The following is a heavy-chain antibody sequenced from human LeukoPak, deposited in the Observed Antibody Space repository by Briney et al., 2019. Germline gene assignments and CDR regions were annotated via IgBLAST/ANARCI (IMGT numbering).Heavy chain of an antibody. J-gene: IGHJ4*02. CDR3: AKADGGYDR. CDR1: GFTFSSYG. Sequence: GGSPRLSCAASGFTFSSYGMHWVRQAPGKGLEWVAVISYDGSNKYYADSVKGRFTISRDNSKNTLYLQMNSLRAEDTAVYYCAKADGGYDRWGQGTLVTVSS. D-gene: IGHD5-12*01. CDR2: ISYDGSNK. V-gene: IGHV3-30*18.